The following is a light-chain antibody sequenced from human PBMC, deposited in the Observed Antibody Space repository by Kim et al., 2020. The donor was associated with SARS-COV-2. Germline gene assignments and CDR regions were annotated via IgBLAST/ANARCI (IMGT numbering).Light chain of an antibody. CDR1: QSVSSY. CDR2: DAS. V-gene: IGKV3-11*01. Sequence: EIVLTQSPATLSLSPGERATLSCRASQSVSSYLAWYQQKPGQAPRLLIYDASNRATGIPARFSGSGSGTDFTLTISSLEPEDFAVYYCQQSSNPPSRTSAGGPKV. CDR3: QQSSNPPSRT. J-gene: IGKJ4*01.